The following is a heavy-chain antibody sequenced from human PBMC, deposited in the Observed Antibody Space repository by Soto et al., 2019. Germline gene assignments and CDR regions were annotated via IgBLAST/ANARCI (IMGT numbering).Heavy chain of an antibody. CDR3: ARVWRWHFDL. D-gene: IGHD1-1*01. V-gene: IGHV3-53*02. CDR1: GFTVSSYY. CDR2: VYTGGNG. Sequence: EVQVVESGGGLIQPGGSLRLSCAASGFTVSSYYMTWVRQAPGKGLQWVAVVYTGGNGNYAVSVRGRITVSRDSSKNTVFLQLNSLRAQDTAVYYCARVWRWHFDLWGRGTLVTFSS. J-gene: IGHJ2*01.